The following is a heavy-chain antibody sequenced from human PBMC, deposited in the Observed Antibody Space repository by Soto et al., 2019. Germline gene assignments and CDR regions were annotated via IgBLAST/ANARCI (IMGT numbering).Heavy chain of an antibody. CDR1: GFTFSSYG. J-gene: IGHJ6*02. CDR2: IWYDGSNK. CDR3: ARASLPACYSSLGYCMDV. V-gene: IGHV3-33*01. D-gene: IGHD6-13*01. Sequence: QVQLVESGGGVVQPGRSLRLSCAASGFTFSSYGMHWVRQAPGKGLEWVAVIWYDGSNKYYADSVKGRFTISRDNSKNTLYLQMNSLRAEDTAVYYCARASLPACYSSLGYCMDVWGQGTTVTVSS.